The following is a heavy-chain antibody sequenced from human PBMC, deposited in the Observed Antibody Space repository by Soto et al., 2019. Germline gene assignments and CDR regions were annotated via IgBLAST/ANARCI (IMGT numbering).Heavy chain of an antibody. D-gene: IGHD3-10*01. CDR3: ARGITMVRGVIHTPYFDY. V-gene: IGHV4-31*03. J-gene: IGHJ4*02. CDR2: IYNSGST. Sequence: QVQLQESGPGLVKPSQTLSLTCTVSGGSINSGGYYWSWIRQHPGKGLEWIWYIYNSGSTYYNPSLKSRVTISVDTSKTQLSLTLSSVTAADTAVYCCARGITMVRGVIHTPYFDYWGQGTLVTVSS. CDR1: GGSINSGGYY.